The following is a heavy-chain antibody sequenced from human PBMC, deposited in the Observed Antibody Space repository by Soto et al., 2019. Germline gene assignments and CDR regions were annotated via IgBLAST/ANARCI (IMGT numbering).Heavy chain of an antibody. CDR3: ARDIVDNAYFE. CDR1: GFIFGGNG. D-gene: IGHD3-16*02. CDR2: IWFDGSQQ. J-gene: IGHJ4*02. V-gene: IGHV3-33*01. Sequence: QVQLVESGGGVVQPGRSLRLSCAASGFIFGGNGMHWVRQAPGKGLEWVAMIWFDGSQQRYADSVQGRFIISRDNSKSRLDLEMNSLRVEDTAVYYFARDIVDNAYFEWGQGTLVTVSS.